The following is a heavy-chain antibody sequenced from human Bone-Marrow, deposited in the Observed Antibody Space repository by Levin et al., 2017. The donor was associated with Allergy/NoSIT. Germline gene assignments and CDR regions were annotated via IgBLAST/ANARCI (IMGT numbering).Heavy chain of an antibody. V-gene: IGHV1-2*06. D-gene: IGHD2-15*01. CDR3: ARDVVVAATPRKNYYDYMDV. CDR1: GYTFTGYY. CDR2: INPNSGGT. J-gene: IGHJ6*03. Sequence: GESLKISCKASGYTFTGYYMHWVRQAPGQGLEWMGRINPNSGGTNYAQKFQGRVTMTRDTSISTAYMELSRLRSDDTAVYYCARDVVVAATPRKNYYDYMDVWGKGTTVTVSS.